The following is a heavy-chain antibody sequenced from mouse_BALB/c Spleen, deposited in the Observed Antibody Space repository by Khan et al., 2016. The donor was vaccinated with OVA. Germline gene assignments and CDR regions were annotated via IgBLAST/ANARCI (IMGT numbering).Heavy chain of an antibody. J-gene: IGHJ2*01. Sequence: EVELVESGGDLVKPGGSLNLSCSASGFTFSSYGMSWVRQTPDKRLEWVATISSGGNYTYYPDSVKGRFTISRDNAKNNLYLQMSSLKSEDTAMYFCATLYFYGSRVYFDYWGQGTTLTVSS. CDR2: ISSGGNYT. CDR3: ATLYFYGSRVYFDY. D-gene: IGHD1-1*01. CDR1: GFTFSSYG. V-gene: IGHV5-6*01.